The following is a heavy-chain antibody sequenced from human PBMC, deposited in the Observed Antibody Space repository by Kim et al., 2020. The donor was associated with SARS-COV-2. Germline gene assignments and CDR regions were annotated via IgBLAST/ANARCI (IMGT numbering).Heavy chain of an antibody. V-gene: IGHV4-34*01. CDR2: INHSGST. J-gene: IGHJ4*02. CDR1: GGSFSGYY. Sequence: SETLSLTCAVYGGSFSGYYWSWIRQPPGKGLEWIGEINHSGSTNYNPALKSRVTISVDTSKNQISLKLSSVTAVDTAVYYCARGKRLRDFWSGYHDYWGQRTLVTVSS. CDR3: ARGKRLRDFWSGYHDY. D-gene: IGHD3-3*01.